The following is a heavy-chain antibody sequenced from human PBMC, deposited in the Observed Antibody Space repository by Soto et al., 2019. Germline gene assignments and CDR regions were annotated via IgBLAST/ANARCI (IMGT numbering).Heavy chain of an antibody. J-gene: IGHJ4*02. V-gene: IGHV3-21*01. Sequence: GGSLRLSCAASGFTFSSYSMNWVRQAPGKGLEWVSSISSSSSYIYYADSVKGRFTISRDNAKNSLYLQMNSLRAEDTAVYYCARLRSAERRVATIKIIDYWGQGTLVTVSS. CDR1: GFTFSSYS. CDR2: ISSSSSYI. D-gene: IGHD5-12*01. CDR3: ARLRSAERRVATIKIIDY.